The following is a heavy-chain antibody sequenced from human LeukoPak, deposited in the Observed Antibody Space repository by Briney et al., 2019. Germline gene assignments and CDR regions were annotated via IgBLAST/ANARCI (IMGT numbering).Heavy chain of an antibody. V-gene: IGHV1-2*02. CDR1: GYTFTGYY. J-gene: IGHJ5*02. CDR2: INPNSGGT. Sequence: ASVKASCKASGYTFTGYYMHWVRQAPGQGLEWMGWINPNSGGTNYAQKFQGRVTMTRDTSISTAYMELSRLRSDDTPVYYCARDRSRSLVEYGSGIPIGWFDPWGQGTLVTVSS. CDR3: ARDRSRSLVEYGSGIPIGWFDP. D-gene: IGHD3-10*01.